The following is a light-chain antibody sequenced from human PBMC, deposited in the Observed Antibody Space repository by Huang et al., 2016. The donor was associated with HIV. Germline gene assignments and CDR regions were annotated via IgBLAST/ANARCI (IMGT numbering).Light chain of an antibody. V-gene: IGKV1-39*01. CDR1: ESIRNH. J-gene: IGKJ4*01. CDR3: QQSYFTPLT. CDR2: DAS. Sequence: DIQMTQSPSSLSASVGDRVTITCRASESIRNHLNWYQQKPGKAPNLLIYDASTLQSGVPSRFSCGGSGTDFTLTISNLQPEDFATYFCQQSYFTPLTFGGGTNLET.